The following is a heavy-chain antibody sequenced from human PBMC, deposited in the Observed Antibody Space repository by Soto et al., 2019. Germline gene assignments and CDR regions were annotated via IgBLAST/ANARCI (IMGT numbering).Heavy chain of an antibody. Sequence: SVKVACKASGGTFSSYAISWVRQAPGQGLEWMGGIIPIFGTANYAQKFQGRVTITADESTSTAYMELSSLRSEDTAVYYCARSDQGSFFYYGMDVWGQGTTVTVSS. CDR2: IIPIFGTA. CDR3: ARSDQGSFFYYGMDV. J-gene: IGHJ6*02. D-gene: IGHD6-6*01. CDR1: GGTFSSYA. V-gene: IGHV1-69*13.